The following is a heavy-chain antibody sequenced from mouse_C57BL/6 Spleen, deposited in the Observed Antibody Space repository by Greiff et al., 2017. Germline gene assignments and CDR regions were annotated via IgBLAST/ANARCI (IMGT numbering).Heavy chain of an antibody. D-gene: IGHD1-1*01. CDR2: IRNKANGYTT. CDR1: GFTFTDYY. V-gene: IGHV7-3*01. J-gene: IGHJ3*01. Sequence: VKLMESGGGLVQPGGSLSLSCAASGFTFTDYYMSWVRQPPGKALEWLGFIRNKANGYTTEYSASVKGRFTISRDNSQSILYLQMNALRAEDSATYYCARTHYYGSSPFAYWGQGTLVTVSA. CDR3: ARTHYYGSSPFAY.